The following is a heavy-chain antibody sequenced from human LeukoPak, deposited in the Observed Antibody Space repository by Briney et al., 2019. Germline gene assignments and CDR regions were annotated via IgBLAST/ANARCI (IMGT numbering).Heavy chain of an antibody. CDR3: AKGYCSSTSCSGDY. Sequence: GGSLRLSCAASGFTFDDYAMHWVRQAPGKGLEWVSGISWNSGSIAYADSVKGRFTISRDNAKNSLYLQMNSLRAEDMALYYCAKGYCSSTSCSGDYWGQGTPVTVSS. CDR1: GFTFDDYA. V-gene: IGHV3-9*03. D-gene: IGHD2-2*01. CDR2: ISWNSGSI. J-gene: IGHJ4*02.